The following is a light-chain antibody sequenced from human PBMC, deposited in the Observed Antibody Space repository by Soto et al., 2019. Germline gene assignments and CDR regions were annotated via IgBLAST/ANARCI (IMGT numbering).Light chain of an antibody. CDR3: SSYTSSTTWV. V-gene: IGLV2-14*01. Sequence: QSVLTQPASVSGSPGQSITISCTGTSSDVGGYKYVSWYQQHPGKAPKLMIYEVSNRPSGVSNRFSGSKSGNTASLTISGLQGEDEADYYCSSYTSSTTWVFGGGTKLTVL. CDR1: SSDVGGYKY. CDR2: EVS. J-gene: IGLJ3*02.